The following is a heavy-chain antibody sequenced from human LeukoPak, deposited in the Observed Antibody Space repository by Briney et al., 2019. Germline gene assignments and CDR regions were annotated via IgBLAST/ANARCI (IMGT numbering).Heavy chain of an antibody. CDR2: IYYSGST. J-gene: IGHJ4*02. CDR3: AASRADIVLMVYAQRSGFDY. Sequence: PSETLSLTCTVSGGSISSYHWSWIRQPPGKGLEWIGYIYYSGSTNYNPSLKSRVTISVDTSKNQFSLKLSSVTAADTAVYYCAASRADIVLMVYAQRSGFDYWGQGTLVTVSS. CDR1: GGSISSYH. D-gene: IGHD2-8*01. V-gene: IGHV4-59*01.